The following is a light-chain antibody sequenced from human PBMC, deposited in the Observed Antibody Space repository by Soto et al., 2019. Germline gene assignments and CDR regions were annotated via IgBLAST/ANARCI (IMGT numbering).Light chain of an antibody. CDR2: DAS. Sequence: EIVLTQSPATLSLSPGERATRSCRASQSVSSYLAWYQQKPGQAPRLLIYDASNRATGIPARFSGSGSGTDFTLTISSLEPEDVAVYYCQQRSNWPPTFGQGTKVEIK. J-gene: IGKJ1*01. V-gene: IGKV3-11*01. CDR1: QSVSSY. CDR3: QQRSNWPPT.